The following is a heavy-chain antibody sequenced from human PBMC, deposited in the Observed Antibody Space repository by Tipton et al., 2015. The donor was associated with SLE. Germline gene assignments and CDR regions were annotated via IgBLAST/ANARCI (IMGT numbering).Heavy chain of an antibody. CDR3: ARGGRFLEWYQAGDDY. V-gene: IGHV4-34*01. J-gene: IGHJ4*02. CDR2: INHSGST. Sequence: TLSLTCAVYGGSFSGYYWSWIRQPPGKGLEWIGEINHSGSTNYNPSLKSRVTISVDTSKNQFSLKLSSVTAADTAVYYCARGGRFLEWYQAGDDYWGQGTLVTVSS. CDR1: GGSFSGYY. D-gene: IGHD3-3*01.